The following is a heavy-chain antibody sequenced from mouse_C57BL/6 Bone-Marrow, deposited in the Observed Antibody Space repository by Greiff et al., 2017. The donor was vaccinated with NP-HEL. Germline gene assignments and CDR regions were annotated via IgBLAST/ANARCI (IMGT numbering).Heavy chain of an antibody. CDR2: INPNNGGT. V-gene: IGHV1-26*01. Sequence: EVQLQQSGPELVKPGASVKISCKASGYTFTDYYMNWVKQSHGKSLEWIGDINPNNGGTSYNQKFKGKATLTVDKSSSTAYMELRSLTSEDSAVYCGRGGWLADWGQGTLVTVSA. CDR3: RGGWLAD. CDR1: GYTFTDYY. J-gene: IGHJ3*01.